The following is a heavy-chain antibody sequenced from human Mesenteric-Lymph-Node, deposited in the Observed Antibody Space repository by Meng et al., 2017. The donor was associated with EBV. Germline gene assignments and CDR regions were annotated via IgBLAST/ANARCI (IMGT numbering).Heavy chain of an antibody. CDR1: GGTFSSYY. D-gene: IGHD3-16*02. V-gene: IGHV4-34*01. CDR2: ISHSGST. J-gene: IGHJ4*02. CDR3: AKGPLLGGELSLEDY. Sequence: QVRLQQWGAGLLKPSETLSLTCAVYGGTFSSYYWSWIRQPPGKGLEWIGEISHSGSTNYNPSLKSRVTISVDTSKNQFSLKLSSVTAADTAVYYCAKGPLLGGELSLEDYWGQGTLVTVSS.